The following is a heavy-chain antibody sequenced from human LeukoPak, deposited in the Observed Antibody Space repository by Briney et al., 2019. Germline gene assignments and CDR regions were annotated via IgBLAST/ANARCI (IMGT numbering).Heavy chain of an antibody. CDR2: IYYSGCT. D-gene: IGHD3-16*02. V-gene: IGHV4-59*01. CDR1: GGSISSYY. J-gene: IGHJ4*02. CDR3: AKYDYVWGSYQS. Sequence: SETLSLTCTVSGGSISSYYWSWIRQPPGKGLEWIGYIYYSGCTNYNPSLKSRVTISVDTSKNQFSLKLSSATAADTAVYYCAKYDYVWGSYQSWGQGTLVTVSS.